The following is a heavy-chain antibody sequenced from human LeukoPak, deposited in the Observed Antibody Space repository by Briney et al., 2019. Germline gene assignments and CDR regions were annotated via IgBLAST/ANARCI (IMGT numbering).Heavy chain of an antibody. CDR2: ISGGGDTI. D-gene: IGHD6-6*01. Sequence: GGSLRLSCAASGFTFSAYSMNWVRQAPGKGLEWVSFISGGGDTIYYADSVKGRFTISRDNAKNSLHLQMNSLRAEDTAVYYCARVGSSSSLFFDYWGQGTLVTVSS. CDR3: ARVGSSSSLFFDY. V-gene: IGHV3-48*01. CDR1: GFTFSAYS. J-gene: IGHJ4*02.